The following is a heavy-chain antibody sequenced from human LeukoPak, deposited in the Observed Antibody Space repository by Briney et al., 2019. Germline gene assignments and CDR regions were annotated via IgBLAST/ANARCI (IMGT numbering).Heavy chain of an antibody. V-gene: IGHV3-11*04. CDR1: GFTFSDYY. J-gene: IGHJ4*02. Sequence: PGGSLRLSCAASGFTFSDYYINWVRQAPGKGLEWVSYIGSSGGTISYADSVKGRFTISRDNAKNSLYLQMNSLRAEDTAVYYCARGSGYYYDNDGTYDYWGQGTLVTVSS. D-gene: IGHD3-22*01. CDR3: ARGSGYYYDNDGTYDY. CDR2: IGSSGGTI.